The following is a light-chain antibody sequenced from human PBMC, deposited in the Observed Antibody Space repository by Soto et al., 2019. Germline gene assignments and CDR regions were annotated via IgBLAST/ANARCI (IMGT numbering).Light chain of an antibody. Sequence: SYELTQPPSVSVAPGQTARITCGGNNIGSKSVHWYQQKPGQAPVLVVYDDSDRPSGIPERFSGSNSGNTATLTISRVEAGDEADYYCQVWDISSDHPFVFGTGTKLPVL. CDR1: NIGSKS. V-gene: IGLV3-21*02. CDR2: DDS. CDR3: QVWDISSDHPFV. J-gene: IGLJ1*01.